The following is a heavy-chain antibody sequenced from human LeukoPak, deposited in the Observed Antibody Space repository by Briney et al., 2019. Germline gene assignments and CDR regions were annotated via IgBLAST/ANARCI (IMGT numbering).Heavy chain of an antibody. CDR3: ARVTGHYYGSGSYYIYFDY. J-gene: IGHJ4*02. CDR2: IYYSGST. V-gene: IGHV4-59*01. Sequence: PSETLSLTCTVSGGSISSYYWSWFRSPPGGGRGWIGYIYYSGSTNYNPSLKSRVTISVDTSKNQFSLKLSSVTAADTAVYYCARVTGHYYGSGSYYIYFDYWGQGTLVTVSS. D-gene: IGHD3-10*01. CDR1: GGSISSYY.